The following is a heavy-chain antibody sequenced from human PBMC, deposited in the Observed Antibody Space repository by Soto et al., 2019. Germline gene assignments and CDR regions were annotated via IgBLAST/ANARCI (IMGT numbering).Heavy chain of an antibody. Sequence: SETLSLTCAVSGGSISSGGYSWSWIRQPPGKGLEWIGYIYHSGSTYYNPSLKSRVTISVDRSKNQFSLKLSSVTAADTAVYYCARVVPHALRGAAFDIWGQGTMVTVSS. CDR1: GGSISSGGYS. CDR2: IYHSGST. V-gene: IGHV4-30-2*01. D-gene: IGHD4-17*01. J-gene: IGHJ3*02. CDR3: ARVVPHALRGAAFDI.